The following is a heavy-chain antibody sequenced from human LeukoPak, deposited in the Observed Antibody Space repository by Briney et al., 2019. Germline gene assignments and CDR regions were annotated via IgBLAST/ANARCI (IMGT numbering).Heavy chain of an antibody. CDR2: ISGSGGST. Sequence: GGSLRLSCAASGFTFSSYAMSWVRQAPGKGLGWVSAISGSGGSTYYADSVKGRFTISRDNSKNTLYLQMNSLRAEDTAVYYCAKGLIAVRRSWFDPWGQGTLVTVSS. CDR1: GFTFSSYA. J-gene: IGHJ5*02. V-gene: IGHV3-23*01. D-gene: IGHD6-6*01. CDR3: AKGLIAVRRSWFDP.